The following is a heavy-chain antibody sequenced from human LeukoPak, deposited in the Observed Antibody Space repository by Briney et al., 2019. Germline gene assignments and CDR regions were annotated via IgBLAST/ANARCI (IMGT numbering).Heavy chain of an antibody. CDR3: AKVSGGGLYYDGMDV. J-gene: IGHJ6*02. CDR1: GFTFRSYG. V-gene: IGHV3-30*18. Sequence: GRSLRLSCAASGFTFRSYGMHWVRQAPGKGLEWVAVISYDGSNKYYADSVKGRFTISRDNSKNTLYLQMNSLRAEDTAVYYCAKVSGGGLYYDGMDVWGQGTTVTVSS. CDR2: ISYDGSNK. D-gene: IGHD1-14*01.